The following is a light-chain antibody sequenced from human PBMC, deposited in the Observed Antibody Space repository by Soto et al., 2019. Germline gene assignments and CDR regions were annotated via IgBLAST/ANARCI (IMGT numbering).Light chain of an antibody. CDR2: AAS. V-gene: IGKV3-15*01. CDR1: QSVRSN. CDR3: QQYNNWPLL. J-gene: IGKJ4*01. Sequence: EIVMTQSPATLSASPGDRVTLSCRASQSVRSNLAWYQQKPGQAPKLLIYAASTRDTGIPARFSGSGSGTEFTLTISSLQSEDFAAYYCQQYNNWPLLFGGGTKVETK.